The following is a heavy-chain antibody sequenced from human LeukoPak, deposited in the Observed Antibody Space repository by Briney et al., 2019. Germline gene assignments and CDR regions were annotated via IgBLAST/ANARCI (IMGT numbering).Heavy chain of an antibody. D-gene: IGHD3-10*01. CDR1: GFTFSNAW. V-gene: IGHV3-15*01. CDR2: IKSKTDGGTT. CDR3: TTETYGFGELLWNY. Sequence: GRSLRLSCAAPGFTFSNAWMSWVRQAPGKGLEWVGRIKSKTDGGTTDYAAPVKGRFTISRDDSKNTLYLQMNSLKTEDTAVYYCTTETYGFGELLWNYWGQGTLVTVSS. J-gene: IGHJ4*02.